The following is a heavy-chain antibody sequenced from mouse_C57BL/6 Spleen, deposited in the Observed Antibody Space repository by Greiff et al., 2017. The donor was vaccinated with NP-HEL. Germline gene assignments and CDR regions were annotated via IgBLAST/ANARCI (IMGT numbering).Heavy chain of an antibody. CDR3: AREGYYGSSYDFDY. CDR1: GYTFTSYW. CDR2: IDPSDSET. D-gene: IGHD1-1*01. J-gene: IGHJ2*01. Sequence: VQLQQPGAELVRPGSSVKLSCKASGYTFTSYWMHWVKQRPIQGLEWIGNIDPSDSETHYNQKFKDKATLTVDKSSSTAYMQLSSLTSEDSAVYYCAREGYYGSSYDFDYWGQGTTLTVSS. V-gene: IGHV1-52*01.